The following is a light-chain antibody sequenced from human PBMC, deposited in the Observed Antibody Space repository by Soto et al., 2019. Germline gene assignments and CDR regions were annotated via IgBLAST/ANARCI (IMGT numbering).Light chain of an antibody. CDR1: SSDVTGYNY. J-gene: IGLJ1*01. Sequence: QSALTQPPSASGSPGQSVTISCTGTSSDVTGYNYLTWYQQHPGKAPKLMIYDVSKRPSGVPDRFSGSQPGNTASLTVSGPQAEDEAEYYCSSYAGSNNIVFGTGTKVTVL. CDR2: DVS. V-gene: IGLV2-8*01. CDR3: SSYAGSNNIV.